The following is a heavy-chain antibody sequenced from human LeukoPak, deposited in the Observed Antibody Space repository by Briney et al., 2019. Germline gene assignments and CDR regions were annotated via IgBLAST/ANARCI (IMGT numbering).Heavy chain of an antibody. V-gene: IGHV5-51*01. CDR2: IYPGDSDT. CDR1: GYSFTSYW. J-gene: IGHJ4*02. CDR3: ASFSAPYYYDSSGYYWVGDY. Sequence: GESLKISCKGSGYSFTSYWIGWVRQMPGKGLEWMGIIYPGDSDTRYSPSFQGQVTISADKSISTAYLQWSSLKASDTAMYYCASFSAPYYYDSSGYYWVGDYWGQGTLVPVSS. D-gene: IGHD3-22*01.